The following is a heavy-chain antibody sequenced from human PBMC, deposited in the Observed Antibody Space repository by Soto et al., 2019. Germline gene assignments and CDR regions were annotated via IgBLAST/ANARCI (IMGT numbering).Heavy chain of an antibody. Sequence: EVHLVHSGGGLVQPGGSLRLSCAASGFTLSSYEMNWVRQAPGKGLEWVSHISSSGRTIYYADSVKGRFTISRDNARNSLYLQMNSLRAEDTAVYYCARDAHDFWSGYSHLHYYYGMDVWGQGTTVTVSS. CDR2: ISSSGRTI. CDR3: ARDAHDFWSGYSHLHYYYGMDV. J-gene: IGHJ6*02. CDR1: GFTLSSYE. D-gene: IGHD3-3*01. V-gene: IGHV3-48*03.